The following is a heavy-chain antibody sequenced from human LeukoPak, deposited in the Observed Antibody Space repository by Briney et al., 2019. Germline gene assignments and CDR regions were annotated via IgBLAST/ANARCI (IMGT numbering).Heavy chain of an antibody. CDR2: IKQDGSEK. J-gene: IGHJ3*02. CDR3: ARQDIADAFDI. Sequence: PGGSLRLSCAASGFTVSSNYMSWIRQAPGKGLEWVANIKQDGSEKYYVDSVKGRFTISRDNAKNSLYLQMNSLRAEDTAVYYCARQDIADAFDIWGQGTMVTVSS. D-gene: IGHD2-15*01. V-gene: IGHV3-7*01. CDR1: GFTVSSNY.